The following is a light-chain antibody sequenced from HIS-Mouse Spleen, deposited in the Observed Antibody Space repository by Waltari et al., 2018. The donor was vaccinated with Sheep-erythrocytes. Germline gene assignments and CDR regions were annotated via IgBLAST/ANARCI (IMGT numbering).Light chain of an antibody. J-gene: IGLJ2*01. V-gene: IGLV1-51*01. CDR3: GTWDSSLSAGV. CDR2: DNN. CDR1: SSHVGGHNY. Sequence: QSALTQPPPVSGSPGQSVTISCTATSSHVGGHNYSPSYQQLPRTAPKLLIYDNNKRPSGIPDRFSGSKSGTSATLGITGLQTGDEADYYCGTWDSSLSAGVYGGGTKLTVL.